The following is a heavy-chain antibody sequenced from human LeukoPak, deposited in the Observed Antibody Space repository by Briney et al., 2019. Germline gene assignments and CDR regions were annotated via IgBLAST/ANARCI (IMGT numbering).Heavy chain of an antibody. CDR2: ITSDGSST. CDR3: GRVWAGAPGY. Sequence: PGGSLRLSCAASGFTFSSYWMHWVRQAPGKGLVWVSRITSDGSSTSYAESVKGRFTISRDNAKNTLYLQMNSLRVEDTAVYYCGRVWAGAPGYWGPGTLGTVSP. CDR1: GFTFSSYW. V-gene: IGHV3-74*01. D-gene: IGHD1-26*01. J-gene: IGHJ4*02.